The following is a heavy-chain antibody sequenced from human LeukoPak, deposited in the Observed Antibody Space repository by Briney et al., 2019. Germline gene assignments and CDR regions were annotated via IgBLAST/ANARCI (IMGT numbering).Heavy chain of an antibody. V-gene: IGHV3-73*01. CDR1: GFTFSGSA. CDR3: TRQDNDFWSGYSDY. Sequence: PGGSLRLSYAASGFTFSGSAMHWVRQASGKGLEWVGRIRSKANSYATAYAASVKGRFTISRDDSKNTAYLQMNSLKTEDTAVYYCTRQDNDFWSGYSDYWGQGTLVTVSS. D-gene: IGHD3-3*01. J-gene: IGHJ4*02. CDR2: IRSKANSYAT.